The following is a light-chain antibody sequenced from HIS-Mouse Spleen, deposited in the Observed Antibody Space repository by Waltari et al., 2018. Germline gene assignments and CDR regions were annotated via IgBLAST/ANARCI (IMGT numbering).Light chain of an antibody. CDR3: CSYAGSSTLV. J-gene: IGLJ2*01. Sequence: QSALTQPASVSGSPGQSITISCPGTSSDAGSYNLVPWYQQHPGKAPKLMIYEGSKRPSGVSNRFSGSKSGNTASLTISGLQAEDEADYYCCSYAGSSTLVFGGGTKLTVL. V-gene: IGLV2-23*01. CDR1: SSDAGSYNL. CDR2: EGS.